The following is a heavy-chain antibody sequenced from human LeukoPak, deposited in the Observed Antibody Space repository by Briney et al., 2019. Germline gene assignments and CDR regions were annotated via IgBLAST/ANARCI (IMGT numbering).Heavy chain of an antibody. Sequence: GRSLRLSCAASGFTFSSYAMHWVRQAPGKGLEWVAVISYDGSNKYYADSVKGRFTISRDTSKNTLYLQMNSLRVEDTAVYYCARETSTQCSGGSCFFDYWGQGTLVTVSS. CDR3: ARETSTQCSGGSCFFDY. J-gene: IGHJ4*02. D-gene: IGHD2-15*01. CDR2: ISYDGSNK. V-gene: IGHV3-30*14. CDR1: GFTFSSYA.